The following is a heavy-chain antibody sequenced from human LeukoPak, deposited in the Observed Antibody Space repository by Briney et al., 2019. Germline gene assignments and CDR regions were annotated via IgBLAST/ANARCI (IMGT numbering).Heavy chain of an antibody. Sequence: ASVKVCCKASGYTFTSYGISWVRQAPGQGLEWMGWISAYNGNTNYAQKLQGRVTMTTDTSTSTAYMELRSLRSDDTAVYYCARGPRPGYCSGGSCEGWFDPWGQGTLVTVSS. CDR3: ARGPRPGYCSGGSCEGWFDP. D-gene: IGHD2-15*01. J-gene: IGHJ5*02. CDR2: ISAYNGNT. V-gene: IGHV1-18*04. CDR1: GYTFTSYG.